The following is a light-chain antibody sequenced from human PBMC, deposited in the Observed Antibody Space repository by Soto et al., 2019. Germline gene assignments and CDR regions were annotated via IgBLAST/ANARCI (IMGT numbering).Light chain of an antibody. V-gene: IGLV1-40*01. CDR1: SSKIGAGYD. Sequence: QSVLTQPPSVSGAPGQRVTISCTGSSSKIGAGYDVHWYQQLPGTAPKLLIYGNSNRPSGVPDRFSGSKSGTSASLAITGLQAEDEADDYCQSYDSSLSGSVFGGGTKLTVL. CDR3: QSYDSSLSGSV. CDR2: GNS. J-gene: IGLJ3*02.